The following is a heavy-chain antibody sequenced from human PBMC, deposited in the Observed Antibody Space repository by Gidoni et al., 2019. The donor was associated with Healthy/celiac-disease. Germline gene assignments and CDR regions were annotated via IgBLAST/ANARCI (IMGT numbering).Heavy chain of an antibody. D-gene: IGHD6-19*01. CDR3: ARLWGIAVADDD. V-gene: IGHV4-59*08. J-gene: IGHJ4*02. Sequence: QVQLQESGPGLVKPSETLSLTCPVSVCSISIYYWSWIRQPPGKGLEWIGYIYYSGSTNYNPSLKSRVTISVDTSKNQFSLKLSSVTAADTAVYYCARLWGIAVADDDWGQGTLVTVSS. CDR1: VCSISIYY. CDR2: IYYSGST.